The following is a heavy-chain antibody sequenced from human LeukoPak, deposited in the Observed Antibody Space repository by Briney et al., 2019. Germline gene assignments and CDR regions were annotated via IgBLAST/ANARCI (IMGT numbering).Heavy chain of an antibody. CDR2: ISSGSSTI. CDR3: ARATPSGSYWFDY. CDR1: GFTFSTYN. J-gene: IGHJ4*02. D-gene: IGHD3-10*01. Sequence: GGSLRLSCAASGFTFSTYNMNWLRQAPGKGLEWVSYISSGSSTIFYADSVKGRFTISRDNAKTSLYLQMNRLRAEDTAVYYCARATPSGSYWFDYWGQGTLVTVSS. V-gene: IGHV3-48*01.